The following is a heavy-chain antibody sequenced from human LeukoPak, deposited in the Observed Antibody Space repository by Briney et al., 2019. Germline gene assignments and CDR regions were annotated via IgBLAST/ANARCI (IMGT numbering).Heavy chain of an antibody. CDR1: GGSISSYY. V-gene: IGHV4-34*01. Sequence: PSETLSLTCTVSGGSISSYYWSWIRQPPGKGLEWIGEINHSGSTNYNPSLKSRVTISVDTSKNQFSLKLSSVTAADTAVYYCARVEGPRAAAGHEYFDYWGQGTLVTVSS. CDR3: ARVEGPRAAAGHEYFDY. CDR2: INHSGST. J-gene: IGHJ4*02. D-gene: IGHD6-13*01.